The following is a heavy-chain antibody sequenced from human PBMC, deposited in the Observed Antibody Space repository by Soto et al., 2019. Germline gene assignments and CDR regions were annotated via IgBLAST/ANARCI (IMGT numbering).Heavy chain of an antibody. CDR3: ATRDESYHDSSGYYLPLDY. Sequence: QVQLVQSGAEVKKPGSSVKVSCKAPGGLFRDYAVTWVRQVPGQGLEWIGAVIPVFGAAASAQKFQGRVTITVDESTNTAYMELSSLRSDDTAVYYCATRDESYHDSSGYYLPLDYWGQGTRVTVSS. J-gene: IGHJ4*02. CDR2: VIPVFGAA. D-gene: IGHD3-22*01. V-gene: IGHV1-69*01. CDR1: GGLFRDYA.